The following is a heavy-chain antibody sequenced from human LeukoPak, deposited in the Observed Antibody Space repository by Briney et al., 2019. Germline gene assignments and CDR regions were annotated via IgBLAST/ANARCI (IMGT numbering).Heavy chain of an antibody. Sequence: GGSLRLSCAASGFTVSSNYMSWVRQAPGKGLEWVSVIYSGGSTYYADSVKGRFTISRDNSKNTLYLQMNSLRAEDTAVYYCARVNYGDYGLWWFDPWGQGTLVTVSS. J-gene: IGHJ5*02. CDR3: ARVNYGDYGLWWFDP. CDR1: GFTVSSNY. CDR2: IYSGGST. V-gene: IGHV3-53*01. D-gene: IGHD4-17*01.